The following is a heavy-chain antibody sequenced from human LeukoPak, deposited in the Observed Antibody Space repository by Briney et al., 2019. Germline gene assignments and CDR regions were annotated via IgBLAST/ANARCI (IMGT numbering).Heavy chain of an antibody. J-gene: IGHJ4*02. D-gene: IGHD3-10*01. V-gene: IGHV4-39*07. CDR2: INHSGST. CDR3: ARTGIPQGTPPKD. CDR1: GGSISSSSYY. Sequence: SETLSLTCTVSGGSISSSSYYWSWIRQPPGKGLEWIGEINHSGSTNYNPSLKSRVTISVDTSKNQFSLKLSSVTAADTAVYYCARTGIPQGTPPKDWGQGTLVTVSS.